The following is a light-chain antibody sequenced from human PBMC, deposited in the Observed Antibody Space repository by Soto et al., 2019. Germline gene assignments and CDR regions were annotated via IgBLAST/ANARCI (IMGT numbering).Light chain of an antibody. CDR2: GAS. CDR3: LQDINYPWT. CDR1: QGIGNA. Sequence: IQMTPSPSSLSASWGDRLSISWRATQGIGNALGWYQQKPGKPPKVLIYGASTLQSGVPPRFSGSGSGTEFTLAISSLQPEDSATYYCLQDINYPWTFGQGTKVDI. V-gene: IGKV1-6*01. J-gene: IGKJ1*01.